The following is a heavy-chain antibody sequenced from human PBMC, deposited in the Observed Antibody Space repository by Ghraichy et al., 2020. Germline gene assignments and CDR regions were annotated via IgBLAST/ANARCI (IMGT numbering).Heavy chain of an antibody. Sequence: SETLSLTCTVSGASMRGFFWNWIRQPPGEGLEWIGYIDDSGNTKYHPSLQSRVTMSVDTSRNQMSLKVTSVTAADTAVYYCARGLLPLVGEIDYWGQGALVTVSS. V-gene: IGHV4-59*01. D-gene: IGHD3-16*01. CDR3: ARGLLPLVGEIDY. CDR2: IDDSGNT. J-gene: IGHJ4*02. CDR1: GASMRGFF.